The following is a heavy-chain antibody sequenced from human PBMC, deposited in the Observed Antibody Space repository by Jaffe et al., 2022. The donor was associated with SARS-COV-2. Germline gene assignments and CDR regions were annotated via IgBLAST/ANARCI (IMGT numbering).Heavy chain of an antibody. Sequence: EVQLVESGGGLVQPGGSLRLSCAASGFTFSSYWMSWVRQAPGKGLEWVANIKQDGSEKYYVDSVKGRFTISRDNAKNSLYLQMNSLRAEDTAVYYCEGYPPYYYYGMDVWGQGTTVTVSS. V-gene: IGHV3-7*01. CDR3: EGYPPYYYYGMDV. J-gene: IGHJ6*02. CDR1: GFTFSSYW. CDR2: IKQDGSEK.